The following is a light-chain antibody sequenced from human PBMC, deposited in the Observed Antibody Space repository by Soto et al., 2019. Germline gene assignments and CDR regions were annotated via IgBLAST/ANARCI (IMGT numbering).Light chain of an antibody. CDR2: AAS. CDR3: LQDYNYPLT. Sequence: AIQMTQSPSSLSASVGDRVTITCRASQVIRNDLGWYQQKPGNAPILLIYAASSLQSGVPSRFSGSGSGTDFTLTISSLQPEDFATYYCLQDYNYPLTFGGGTKVDIK. V-gene: IGKV1-6*01. CDR1: QVIRND. J-gene: IGKJ4*01.